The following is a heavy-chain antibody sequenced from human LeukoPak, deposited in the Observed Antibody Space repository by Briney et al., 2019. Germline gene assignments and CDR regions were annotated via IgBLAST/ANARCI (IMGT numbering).Heavy chain of an antibody. CDR1: GFTFSTYW. D-gene: IGHD3-16*01. V-gene: IGHV3-7*04. Sequence: PGGSLRLSCAASGFTFSTYWMSWVRQAPGKGLEWVANIKPDGSEKDYVDSLKGRFTISRDNAKNSLYLQVNSLRAEGTAVYYCARFGVPYGVDVWGQGTTVTVSS. J-gene: IGHJ6*02. CDR2: IKPDGSEK. CDR3: ARFGVPYGVDV.